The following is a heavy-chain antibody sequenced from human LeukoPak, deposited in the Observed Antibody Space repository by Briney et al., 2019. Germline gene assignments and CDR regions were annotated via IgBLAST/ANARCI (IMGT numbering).Heavy chain of an antibody. Sequence: ASVKVSCKASGYTFTSYGISWVRQAPGQGLERMGWISAYNGNTNYAQKFQGRATITADKSTSTAYMELSSLRSEDTAVYYCARDNSGYDSYYYYMDVWGKGTTVTVSS. J-gene: IGHJ6*03. D-gene: IGHD5-12*01. V-gene: IGHV1-18*01. CDR1: GYTFTSYG. CDR2: ISAYNGNT. CDR3: ARDNSGYDSYYYYMDV.